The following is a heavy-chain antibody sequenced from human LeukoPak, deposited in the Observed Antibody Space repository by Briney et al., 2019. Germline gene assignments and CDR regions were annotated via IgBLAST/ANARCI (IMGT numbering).Heavy chain of an antibody. J-gene: IGHJ4*02. Sequence: HPGGSLRLSCAASGFTFSSYAMYWVRQAPGKGLEWVALISYDGSYQYSADSVRGRFTISRDNSRNSLYLQMNSLRAEDTAFYYCKKGGFKYFDWSYFDYGGQGTLVTVSS. D-gene: IGHD3-9*01. CDR3: KKGGFKYFDWSYFDY. V-gene: IGHV3-30*18. CDR2: ISYDGSYQ. CDR1: GFTFSSYA.